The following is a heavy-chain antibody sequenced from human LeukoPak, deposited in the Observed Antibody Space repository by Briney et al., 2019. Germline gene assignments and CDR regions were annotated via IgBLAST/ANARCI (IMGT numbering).Heavy chain of an antibody. D-gene: IGHD6-13*01. V-gene: IGHV1-18*01. CDR1: GYTFTSYG. CDR2: ISAYNGNT. CDR3: AREGLIAAAGPYYFDY. Sequence: ASVKVSCKASGYTFTSYGISWVRQAPGQGLEWMGWISAYNGNTNYAQKLQGRVTMATDTSTSTAYMELRSLRSDDTAVYYCAREGLIAAAGPYYFDYWGQGTLVTVSS. J-gene: IGHJ4*02.